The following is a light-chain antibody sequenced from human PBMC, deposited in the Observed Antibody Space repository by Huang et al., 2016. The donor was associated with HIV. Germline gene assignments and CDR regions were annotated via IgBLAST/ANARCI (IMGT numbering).Light chain of an antibody. Sequence: EIVLTQSPGTLSLSPGERATLSCRASQSIGSIYLAWYQQKPGQPPRLRIYGASSRATGIPDRFSGSGSGTDFTLTISRLDPEDFAVYYCQQYGNSPRTFGQGTKVEV. V-gene: IGKV3-20*01. CDR3: QQYGNSPRT. CDR2: GAS. CDR1: QSIGSIY. J-gene: IGKJ1*01.